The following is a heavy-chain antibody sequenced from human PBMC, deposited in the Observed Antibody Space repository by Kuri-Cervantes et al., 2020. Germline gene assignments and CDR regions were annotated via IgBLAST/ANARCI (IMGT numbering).Heavy chain of an antibody. CDR3: ARAPVVAAISFDY. V-gene: IGHV3-30*02. Sequence: GESLKISCAASGFTFSSYGMHWVRQAPGKGLEWVAFIRYDGSNQYFADSVKGRFTISRDISKNTLYLQMNSLRAEDAAVYCCARAPVVAAISFDYWGQGTLVTVSS. D-gene: IGHD2-15*01. CDR1: GFTFSSYG. J-gene: IGHJ4*02. CDR2: IRYDGSNQ.